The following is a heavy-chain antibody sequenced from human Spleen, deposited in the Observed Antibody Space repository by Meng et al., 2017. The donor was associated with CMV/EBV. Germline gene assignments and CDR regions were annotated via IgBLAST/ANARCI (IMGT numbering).Heavy chain of an antibody. J-gene: IGHJ6*02. D-gene: IGHD5-18*01. V-gene: IGHV1-8*01. CDR3: AREDTAMVTVRYYYGMDV. Sequence: ASVKVSCKASGYTFTSYDINWVRQATGQGLEWMGWMNPNSGNTGYAQKFQGRVTMTRNTSISTAYMELSRLRSDDTAVYYCAREDTAMVTVRYYYGMDVWGQGTTVTVSS. CDR1: GYTFTSYD. CDR2: MNPNSGNT.